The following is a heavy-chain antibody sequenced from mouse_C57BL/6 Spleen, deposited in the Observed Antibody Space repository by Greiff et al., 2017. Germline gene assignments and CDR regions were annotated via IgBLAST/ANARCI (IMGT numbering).Heavy chain of an antibody. J-gene: IGHJ1*03. CDR2: ISSGSSTI. Sequence: EVKLVESGGGLVKPGGSLTLSCAASGFTFSDYGMHWVRQAPEKGLEWVAYISSGSSTIYYADTVKGRFTISRDNAKNTLFLQMTSLRSEDTAMYYCARGDYWYFDVWGTGTTVTVSS. CDR1: GFTFSDYG. V-gene: IGHV5-17*01. CDR3: ARGDYWYFDV.